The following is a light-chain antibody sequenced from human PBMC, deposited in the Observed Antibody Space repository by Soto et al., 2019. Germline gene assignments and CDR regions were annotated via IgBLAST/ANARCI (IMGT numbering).Light chain of an antibody. Sequence: IQMTQSPSSLSAYVGDRVTITCRASQGIRDDLGWYQQKPGRAPRLLIYGASGLQSGVPSRFSSSGYGTEFTLTISSLQPEDFATYYCLQDYNYPLTFGGGTRVEIK. J-gene: IGKJ4*01. CDR1: QGIRDD. CDR3: LQDYNYPLT. CDR2: GAS. V-gene: IGKV1-6*02.